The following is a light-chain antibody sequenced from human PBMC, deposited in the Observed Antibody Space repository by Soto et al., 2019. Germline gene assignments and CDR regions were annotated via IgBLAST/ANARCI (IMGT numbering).Light chain of an antibody. J-gene: IGLJ2*01. CDR1: GSDVGAYNY. CDR2: DVS. Sequence: QSVLAQPASVSGSPGQSITISCTGTGSDVGAYNYVSWYQQHPGKAPKLMIYDVSYRPSGVSSRFSASKSGNMASLTISGLQAEDEADYYCSSYARNRDVLFGGGTKLTVL. CDR3: SSYARNRDVL. V-gene: IGLV2-14*03.